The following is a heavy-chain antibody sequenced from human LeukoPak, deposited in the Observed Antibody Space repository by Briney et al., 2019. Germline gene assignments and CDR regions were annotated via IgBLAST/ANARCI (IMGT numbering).Heavy chain of an antibody. V-gene: IGHV3-48*03. CDR1: GFTFSSYE. CDR2: ISSSGSTI. D-gene: IGHD6-13*01. Sequence: GGSLRLSCAASGFTFSSYEMNWVRQAPGKGLEWVSYISSSGSTIYYADSVKGRFTISRDNAKNSLYLQMNSLRAEDTAVYYCATEGGRSSSPRFSGFYFDYWGQGTLVTVSS. J-gene: IGHJ4*02. CDR3: ATEGGRSSSPRFSGFYFDY.